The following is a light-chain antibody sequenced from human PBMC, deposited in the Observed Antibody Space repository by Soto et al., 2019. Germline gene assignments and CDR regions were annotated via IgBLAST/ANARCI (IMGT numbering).Light chain of an antibody. J-gene: IGKJ1*01. CDR2: GAS. Sequence: EILFTQSPGTLSLSPGERVTLSCRASQSVSNNYLAWYQPKPGKAPRLLIYGASNRATGIPDRLSGSGSGTDFTLTIRRLEPEDFAVYYCQQYGSSGTFGQGTKVDIK. V-gene: IGKV3-20*01. CDR3: QQYGSSGT. CDR1: QSVSNNY.